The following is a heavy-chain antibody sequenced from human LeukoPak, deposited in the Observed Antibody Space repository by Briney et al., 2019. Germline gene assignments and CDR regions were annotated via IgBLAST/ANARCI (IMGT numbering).Heavy chain of an antibody. CDR1: GFTFSSYW. CDR2: ISGSGGST. V-gene: IGHV3-23*01. J-gene: IGHJ6*02. Sequence: PGGSLRLSCAASGFTFSSYWMSWVRQAPGKGLEWVSAISGSGGSTYYADSVKGRFTISRDNSKNTLYLQMNSLRAEDTAVYYCAKALRSSGWNIRNYYYGMDVWGQGTTVTVSS. CDR3: AKALRSSGWNIRNYYYGMDV. D-gene: IGHD6-19*01.